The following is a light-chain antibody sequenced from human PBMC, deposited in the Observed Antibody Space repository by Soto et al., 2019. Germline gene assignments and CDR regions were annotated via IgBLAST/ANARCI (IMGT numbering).Light chain of an antibody. J-gene: IGKJ2*01. CDR1: QSVSSSY. V-gene: IGKV3-20*01. CDR2: GAS. Sequence: EIVLTQSPGTLSLSPGERVTLTCRASQSVSSSYLAWYQQKPGQAPRLVIYGASSRATGIPDRFSGSGSGTDFTLTIFRLEPEDFAVYYCQHYGNSPRYTFGQGTNLEIK. CDR3: QHYGNSPRYT.